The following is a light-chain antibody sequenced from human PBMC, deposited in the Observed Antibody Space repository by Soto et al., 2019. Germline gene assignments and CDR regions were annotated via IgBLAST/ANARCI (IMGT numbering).Light chain of an antibody. CDR3: QQYNDRPPTT. CDR2: GSF. J-gene: IGKJ5*01. CDR1: QSVDNN. Sequence: EIVMTQSPVTLSASPGESATLSCRASQSVDNNVAWYQQKPGQAPRLLIVGSFARATGIPARFSGSGSGSEFTLTISGLQSEDFAVYYCQQYNDRPPTTFGQGTRRETK. V-gene: IGKV3-15*01.